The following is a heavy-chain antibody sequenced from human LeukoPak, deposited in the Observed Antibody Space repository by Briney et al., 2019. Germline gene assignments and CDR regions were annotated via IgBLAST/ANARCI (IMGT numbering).Heavy chain of an antibody. D-gene: IGHD6-13*01. V-gene: IGHV4-59*08. J-gene: IGHJ4*02. CDR3: ARVGHIAAAGTYDY. CDR1: VGSLSSYY. CDR2: IFYSGRT. Sequence: SETLSLTCTVSVGSLSSYYWSWIPQSPGKGLEWIANIFYSGRTNYNPPLKSRVTISFDTSKNQFSLKMSSVTAADTAVYYCARVGHIAAAGTYDYRGEGDLVTVSS.